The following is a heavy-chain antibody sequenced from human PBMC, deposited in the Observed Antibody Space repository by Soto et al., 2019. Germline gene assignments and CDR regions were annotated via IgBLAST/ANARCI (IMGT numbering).Heavy chain of an antibody. Sequence: SVKVSCKASGGTFSSYAISWVRQAPGQGLEWMGGIIPIFGTANYAQKFQGRVTITADESTSTAYMELSSLRSEDTAVYYCAVKDIVVVPAAVPTEDYYYYYYGMDVWG. CDR3: AVKDIVVVPAAVPTEDYYYYYYGMDV. CDR1: GGTFSSYA. V-gene: IGHV1-69*13. CDR2: IIPIFGTA. J-gene: IGHJ6*02. D-gene: IGHD2-2*01.